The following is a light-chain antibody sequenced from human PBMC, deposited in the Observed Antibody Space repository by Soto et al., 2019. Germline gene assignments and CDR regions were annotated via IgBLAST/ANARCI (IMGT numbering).Light chain of an antibody. V-gene: IGLV1-44*01. CDR2: SGN. J-gene: IGLJ3*02. CDR1: SSNIGSYT. CDR3: AAWDDSLNAVV. Sequence: QSVLTQPPSASGTPGQGVTFSCSGSSSNIGSYTVNWYQQPPGTAPKLLIHSGNQRPSGVPDRFSGSQSGTSASLAISGLQSEYEADYYCAAWDDSLNAVVFGGGTKVTVL.